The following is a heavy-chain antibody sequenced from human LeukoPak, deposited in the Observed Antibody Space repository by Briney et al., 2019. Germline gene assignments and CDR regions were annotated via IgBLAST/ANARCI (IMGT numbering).Heavy chain of an antibody. CDR2: IKQDGIEK. D-gene: IGHD6-19*01. V-gene: IGHV3-7*04. J-gene: IGHJ4*02. CDR1: GFTFSSYW. Sequence: GGSLRLSCAVSGFTFSSYWMSWVRQAPGKGLEWVANIKQDGIEKYYVDSVEGRFTISRDNAKNSLFLQMNNLRVEDTAVYYCARGYSSALDYWGQGSLVTVSS. CDR3: ARGYSSALDY.